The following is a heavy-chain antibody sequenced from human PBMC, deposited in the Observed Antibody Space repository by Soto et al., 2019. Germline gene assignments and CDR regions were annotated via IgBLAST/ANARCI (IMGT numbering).Heavy chain of an antibody. CDR2: INPNSGGT. D-gene: IGHD1-26*01. CDR3: ARFRPGPSLTTDLEWVHY. V-gene: IGHV1-2*02. J-gene: IGHJ4*02. Sequence: GASVKVSCKASGYTFTGYYMHWVRQAPGQGLEWMGWINPNSGGTNYAQKFRGRVTMTRDTSISTAYMELSRLRSDDTAVYYCARFRPGPSLTTDLEWVHYWGQGTLVTVSS. CDR1: GYTFTGYY.